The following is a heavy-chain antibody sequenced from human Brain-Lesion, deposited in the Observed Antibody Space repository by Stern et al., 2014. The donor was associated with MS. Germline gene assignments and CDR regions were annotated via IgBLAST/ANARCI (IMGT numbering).Heavy chain of an antibody. CDR2: FYPEDGEA. V-gene: IGHV1-24*01. D-gene: IGHD1-26*01. CDR3: ATLSPGAGGNYDRHFDD. J-gene: IGHJ4*02. CDR1: GYTLTEFS. Sequence: QVQLVQSGAEVMKPGASVKVSCTVSGYTLTEFSMHWVRQAPRHGLEWMGGFYPEDGEAIDAQKFQGRATMTEDTSTDTAYMELSSLRSEDTAVDYCATLSPGAGGNYDRHFDDWGQGTLVTVTS.